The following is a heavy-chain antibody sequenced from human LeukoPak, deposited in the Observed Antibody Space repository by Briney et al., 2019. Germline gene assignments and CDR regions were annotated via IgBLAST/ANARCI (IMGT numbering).Heavy chain of an antibody. J-gene: IGHJ4*02. CDR3: ARDTGRIYSNAYFPFFDY. V-gene: IGHV3-7*01. D-gene: IGHD2/OR15-2a*01. Sequence: GGSLRLSCAASGFTFSNYWMGWVRQAPGKGLEWVANIKQDGSEKYYVDSVKGRFTISRDYAKNLLYLQMNSLRAEDTAVYYCARDTGRIYSNAYFPFFDYWGQGTLVTVSS. CDR1: GFTFSNYW. CDR2: IKQDGSEK.